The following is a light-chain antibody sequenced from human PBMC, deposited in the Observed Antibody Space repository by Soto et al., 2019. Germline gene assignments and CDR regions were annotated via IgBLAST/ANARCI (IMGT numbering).Light chain of an antibody. V-gene: IGLV2-14*01. CDR2: DVS. J-gene: IGLJ1*01. CDR1: SSDVGGYNY. CDR3: ISYTTSSTDV. Sequence: QSVLTQPASVSGSPGQSITIPCTGTSSDVGGYNYVSWYQQHPGKAPKLMIYDVSNRPSGVSYRFSGSKSGNTASLTISGLQAEDEADYYCISYTTSSTDVFGTGTKVTVL.